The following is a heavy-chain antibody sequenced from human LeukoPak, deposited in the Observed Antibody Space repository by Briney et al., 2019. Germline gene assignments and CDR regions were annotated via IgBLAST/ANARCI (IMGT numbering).Heavy chain of an antibody. D-gene: IGHD2-2*01. Sequence: GGSLRLSCAAPGFTFSSYAMSWVRQAPGKGLEWVSAISGSGGSTYYADSVKGRFTISRDNSKNTLYLQMNSLRAEDTAVYYCAKDKMEYQLLGRAYYYGMDVWGQGTTVTVSS. CDR1: GFTFSSYA. CDR3: AKDKMEYQLLGRAYYYGMDV. CDR2: ISGSGGST. J-gene: IGHJ6*02. V-gene: IGHV3-23*01.